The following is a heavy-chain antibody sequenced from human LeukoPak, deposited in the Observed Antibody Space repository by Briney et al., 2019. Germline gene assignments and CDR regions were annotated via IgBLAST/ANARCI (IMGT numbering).Heavy chain of an antibody. CDR1: GFTVSSNY. V-gene: IGHV3-66*01. J-gene: IGHJ4*02. CDR3: AREGRVTMVRGVIKGANYFDY. CDR2: IYSGGST. Sequence: GGSLRLSCTVSGFTVSSNYMNWVRQAPGKGLEWVSVIYSGGSTYYADSVKGRFTISRDNSKNTLYLQMNSLRAEDTAVYYCAREGRVTMVRGVIKGANYFDYWGQGTLVTVSS. D-gene: IGHD3-10*01.